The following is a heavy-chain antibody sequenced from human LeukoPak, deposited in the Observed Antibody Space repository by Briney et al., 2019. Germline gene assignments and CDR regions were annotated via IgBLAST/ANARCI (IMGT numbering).Heavy chain of an antibody. CDR3: AKDRDDYGATYFFDY. J-gene: IGHJ4*02. CDR2: ISYDGNNK. V-gene: IGHV3-30*18. D-gene: IGHD5-24*01. CDR1: GFTFSRYG. Sequence: GGSLRLSCVASGFTFSRYGMHWVRQAPGKGLEWVAVISYDGNNKYNADSVEGRFTISRDNSKNTLYLQMNSLRAEDTAVYYCAKDRDDYGATYFFDYWGPGTLVTVSS.